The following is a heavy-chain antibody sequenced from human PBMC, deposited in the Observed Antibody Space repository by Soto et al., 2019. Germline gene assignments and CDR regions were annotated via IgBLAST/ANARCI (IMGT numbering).Heavy chain of an antibody. CDR1: GGSISSRSYY. CDR3: ARVISSSSSLGLPYYYYGMDV. CDR2: IYYSGST. V-gene: IGHV4-39*01. D-gene: IGHD6-6*01. J-gene: IGHJ6*02. Sequence: SETLSLTCTVSGGSISSRSYYWGWIRQPPGKGLEWIGSIYYSGSTYFNPSLNSRVTMSVDTSKSQFSLKLSSVTAADTAVYYCARVISSSSSLGLPYYYYGMDVWGQGTTVTVSS.